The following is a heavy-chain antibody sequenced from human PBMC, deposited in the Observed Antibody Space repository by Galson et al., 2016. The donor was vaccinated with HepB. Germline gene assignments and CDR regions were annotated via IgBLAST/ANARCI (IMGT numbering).Heavy chain of an antibody. CDR1: GFSLSTSGVS. V-gene: IGHV2-5*02. Sequence: PALVKPTQTLTLTCTFSGFSLSTSGVSVGWIRQPPGKALEWLAILYWDDDKRYSPSLKARLTITKDTSKSQVVFTMTNMDPVDTATYYFVHSRWTKIWVQTYLDYWGQGTLFTVSS. CDR2: LYWDDDK. D-gene: IGHD1-1*01. CDR3: VHSRWTKIWVQTYLDY. J-gene: IGHJ4*02.